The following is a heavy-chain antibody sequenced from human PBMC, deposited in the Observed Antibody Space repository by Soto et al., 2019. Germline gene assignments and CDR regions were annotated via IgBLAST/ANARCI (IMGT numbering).Heavy chain of an antibody. CDR3: ARGFRNGFNV. V-gene: IGHV3-21*01. Sequence: EVQLVESGGGLVKPGGSLRLCCVASGFTFSGYSINWVRQAPGKGLEWVSYISGPSIYIYYADSVKGRFTISRDNAKSAVYLQMNSLRAEDTAVSYCARGFRNGFNVWGQGTTVSVSS. D-gene: IGHD2-8*01. J-gene: IGHJ6*02. CDR2: ISGPSIYI. CDR1: GFTFSGYS.